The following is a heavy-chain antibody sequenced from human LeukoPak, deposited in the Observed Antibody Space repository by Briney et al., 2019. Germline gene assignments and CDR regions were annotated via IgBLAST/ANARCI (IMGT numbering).Heavy chain of an antibody. V-gene: IGHV3-23*01. J-gene: IGHJ3*02. CDR3: ASAQQWLVPFAFDI. CDR1: GFTFSSYI. D-gene: IGHD6-19*01. Sequence: GGSLRLSCAASGFTFSSYIMTWVRQVPGKGLEWVSAISGSGGSTYYADAVKGRFTISRDNSKNTLYLQMNSLRAEDTAVYYCASAQQWLVPFAFDIWGQGTMVTVSS. CDR2: ISGSGGST.